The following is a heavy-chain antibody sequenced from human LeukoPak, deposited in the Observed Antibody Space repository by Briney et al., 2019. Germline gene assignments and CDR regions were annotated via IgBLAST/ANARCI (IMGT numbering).Heavy chain of an antibody. J-gene: IGHJ6*03. CDR1: GGSFSNYY. CDR3: ARRWNYGRNYYIDV. Sequence: PSETLSLTCAVYGGSFSNYYWNWIRQTPGKGLEWLGENNDRGRANYNPSLMSRVTVSVDTSKNQFSLRLTSVTATDTAIYYCARRWNYGRNYYIDVWGKGATVSVSS. CDR2: NNDRGRA. V-gene: IGHV4-34*01. D-gene: IGHD1-7*01.